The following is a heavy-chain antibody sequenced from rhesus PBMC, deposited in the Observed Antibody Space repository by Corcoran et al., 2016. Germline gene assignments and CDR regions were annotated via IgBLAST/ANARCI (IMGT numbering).Heavy chain of an antibody. V-gene: IGHV4-122*02. Sequence: QVQLQESGPGLVKPSETLSLTCAVSGGSISSGYYYWSWIRQPPGKGLEWIGYITYSGSTSYNPSCKSRFTISRDTSKNQFSLKLSSVTAADTAVYYCARGGGMNPFDYWGQGVLVTVSS. CDR2: ITYSGST. D-gene: IGHD6-13*01. CDR3: ARGGGMNPFDY. CDR1: GGSISSGYYY. J-gene: IGHJ4*01.